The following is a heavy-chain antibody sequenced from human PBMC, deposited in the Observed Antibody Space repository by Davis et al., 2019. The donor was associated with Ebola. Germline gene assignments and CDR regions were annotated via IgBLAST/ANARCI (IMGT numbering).Heavy chain of an antibody. Sequence: PSETLSLTCAVSRGSISSHFWSWIRQSPGQGLEWIGSIFYTGSTNLNPSLRSRVTLPVDRPKNQFSLNLTSVTAADTAVYFCARQPRSTRSPEYYHGLDVWGQGTTVVVSS. J-gene: IGHJ6*02. V-gene: IGHV4-59*11. CDR1: RGSISSHF. CDR2: IFYTGST. D-gene: IGHD3-16*01. CDR3: ARQPRSTRSPEYYHGLDV.